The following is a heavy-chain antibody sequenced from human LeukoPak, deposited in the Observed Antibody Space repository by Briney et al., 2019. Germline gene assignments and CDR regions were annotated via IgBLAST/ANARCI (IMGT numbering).Heavy chain of an antibody. CDR2: IYYSGST. D-gene: IGHD6-13*01. CDR3: ARHPAPGIAAAGRYAFDY. Sequence: SETLSLTCTVSGGSFGSSSYYWGWLRQPPGKGLEWIGSIYYSGSTYYNPSLKSRVTISVDTSKDQLSLKLSSVTAADTAVYYCARHPAPGIAAAGRYAFDYWGQGTLVTVSS. V-gene: IGHV4-39*01. CDR1: GGSFGSSSYY. J-gene: IGHJ4*02.